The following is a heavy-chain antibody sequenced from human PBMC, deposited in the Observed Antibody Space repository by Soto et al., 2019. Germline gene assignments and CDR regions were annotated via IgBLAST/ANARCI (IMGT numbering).Heavy chain of an antibody. CDR1: GGSFSGYY. J-gene: IGHJ4*02. D-gene: IGHD3-10*01. CDR3: ARGPPVLLWFGDPSHYYFDY. V-gene: IGHV4-34*01. Sequence: QVQLQQWGAGLLKPSETLSLTCAVYGGSFSGYYWSWIRQPPGKGLEWIGEINHSGSTNYNPSLKSRFTISVDTSKNQFALKLSSVTAADPAVYYCARGPPVLLWFGDPSHYYFDYWGQGTLVTVSS. CDR2: INHSGST.